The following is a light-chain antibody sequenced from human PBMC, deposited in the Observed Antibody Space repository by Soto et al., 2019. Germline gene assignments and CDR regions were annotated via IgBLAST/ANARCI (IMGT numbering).Light chain of an antibody. CDR3: QQYGSSRET. J-gene: IGKJ2*01. CDR1: QSVAGNS. V-gene: IGKV3-20*01. Sequence: EIVLTQSPVTLSLSPGEIATLACRTSQSVAGNSLAWYRHKPGQAPKLVIYVASSRSAGVPDRFVGSGSVTDFTLTISRLEPEDFAVYYCQQYGSSRETFGQGTKLEIK. CDR2: VAS.